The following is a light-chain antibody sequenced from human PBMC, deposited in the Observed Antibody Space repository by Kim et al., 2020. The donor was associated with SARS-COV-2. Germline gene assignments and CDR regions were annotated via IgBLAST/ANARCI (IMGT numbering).Light chain of an antibody. Sequence: DVVMTQSPLSLPVTLGHPASISCKSSQDLVYDDGDTYLNWFQQSPGQSPRRLIYKVSNRDSGVPDRFSGSGSGTDFTLKISRVEAEDVGVYYCMQVTRWPYTFGQGTKLEI. CDR1: QDLVYDDGDTY. CDR2: KVS. V-gene: IGKV2-30*01. CDR3: MQVTRWPYT. J-gene: IGKJ2*01.